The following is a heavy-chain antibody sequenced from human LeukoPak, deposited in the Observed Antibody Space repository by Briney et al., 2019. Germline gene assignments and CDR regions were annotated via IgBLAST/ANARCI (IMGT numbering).Heavy chain of an antibody. CDR2: ISWNSGSI. CDR3: AKDTAVAGPNFYYGMDV. Sequence: GGSLRLSCAASGFTFDDYAMHWVRQAPGKGLEWVSGISWNSGSIGYADSVKGRFTISRDNAKNSLYLQMNSLRAEDTALYYCAKDTAVAGPNFYYGMDVWGQGTTVTVSS. D-gene: IGHD6-19*01. CDR1: GFTFDDYA. V-gene: IGHV3-9*01. J-gene: IGHJ6*02.